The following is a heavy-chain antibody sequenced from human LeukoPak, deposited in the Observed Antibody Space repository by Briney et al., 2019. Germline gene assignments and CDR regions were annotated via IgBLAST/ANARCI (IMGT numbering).Heavy chain of an antibody. V-gene: IGHV3-30*02. CDR1: GFTFSSYA. D-gene: IGHD2-2*01. CDR2: IRYDGSNK. CDR3: ARVPYCSTSCYAFDY. Sequence: PGGSLRLSCAASGFTFSSYAMHWVRQAPGKGLEWVAFIRYDGSNKYYADSVKGRFTISRDNSKNTLYLQMNSLRAEDTAVYYCARVPYCSTSCYAFDYWGQGTLVTVSS. J-gene: IGHJ4*02.